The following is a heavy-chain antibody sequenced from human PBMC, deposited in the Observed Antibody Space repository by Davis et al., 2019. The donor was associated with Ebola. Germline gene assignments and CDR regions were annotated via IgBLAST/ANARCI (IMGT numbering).Heavy chain of an antibody. CDR2: INHSGST. CDR1: GGSFSGYY. V-gene: IGHV4-34*01. J-gene: IGHJ4*02. Sequence: MPGGSLRLSCAVYGGSFSGYYWSWIRQPPGKGLEWIGEINHSGSTNYNPSLKSRVSVSVDRSKNQFSLKLTSVTAADTAVYYCARTTRGSGWFLDYWGQGTLVTVSS. D-gene: IGHD6-19*01. CDR3: ARTTRGSGWFLDY.